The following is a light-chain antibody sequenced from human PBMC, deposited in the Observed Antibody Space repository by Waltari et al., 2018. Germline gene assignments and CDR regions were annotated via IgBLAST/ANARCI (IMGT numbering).Light chain of an antibody. CDR1: QGISSY. CDR3: QQLNSYPRGLFT. J-gene: IGKJ3*01. Sequence: IQLTQSPSSLSASVGARATITFRASQGISSYLDWYQQKPGKAPNLLIYAASTLQSGVPSRFSGSGSGTDFTLTISSLQPEDFATYYCQQLNSYPRGLFTFGPGTKVDIK. CDR2: AAS. V-gene: IGKV1-9*01.